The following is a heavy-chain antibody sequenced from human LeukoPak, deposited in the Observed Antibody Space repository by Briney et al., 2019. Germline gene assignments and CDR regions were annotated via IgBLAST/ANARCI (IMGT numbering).Heavy chain of an antibody. D-gene: IGHD1-26*01. J-gene: IGHJ6*02. CDR2: FDPEDGET. CDR1: GYTLTELS. Sequence: ASVKVSCKVSGYTLTELSMHWVRQAPGKGLEWMGGFDPEDGETIYAQKFQGRVTMTEDTSTDTAYMELSSLRSEETAVYYCATLPRGEQHYYYYYGMDVWGQGTTVTVSS. CDR3: ATLPRGEQHYYYYYGMDV. V-gene: IGHV1-24*01.